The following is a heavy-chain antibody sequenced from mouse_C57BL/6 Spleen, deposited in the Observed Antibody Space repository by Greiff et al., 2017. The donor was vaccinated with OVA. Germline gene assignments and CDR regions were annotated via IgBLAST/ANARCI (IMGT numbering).Heavy chain of an antibody. CDR3: TTGSSFAY. Sequence: EVQRVESGAELVRPGASVKLSCTASGFNIKDDYMHWVKQRPEQGLEWIGWIDPENGDTEYASKFQGKATITADTSSNTAYLQLSSLTSEDTAVYYCTTGSSFAYWGQGTLVTVSA. CDR1: GFNIKDDY. V-gene: IGHV14-4*01. J-gene: IGHJ3*01. CDR2: IDPENGDT.